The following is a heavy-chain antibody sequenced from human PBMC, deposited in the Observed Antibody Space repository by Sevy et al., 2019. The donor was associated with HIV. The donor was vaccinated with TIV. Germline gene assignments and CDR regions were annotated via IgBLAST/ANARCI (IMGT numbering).Heavy chain of an antibody. CDR1: GFTFSSYA. D-gene: IGHD3-16*02. CDR2: ISYDGSNK. Sequence: GGSLRLSCAASGFTFSSYAMHWVRQAPGKGLEWVAVISYDGSNKYYADSVKGRFTISRDNSKNTLYLQMNSLRAEDTAVYYCARDGWYYVWGSYRFFDYWGQGTLVTVSS. V-gene: IGHV3-30*04. J-gene: IGHJ4*02. CDR3: ARDGWYYVWGSYRFFDY.